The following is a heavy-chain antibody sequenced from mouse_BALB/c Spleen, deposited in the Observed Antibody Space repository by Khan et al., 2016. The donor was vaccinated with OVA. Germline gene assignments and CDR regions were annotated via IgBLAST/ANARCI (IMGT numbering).Heavy chain of an antibody. D-gene: IGHD1-1*01. CDR3: ARVNYGSRDYFDY. J-gene: IGHJ2*01. CDR2: ILPGSGSR. CDR1: GYTLSSYW. Sequence: QVQLKQSGAELMKPGASVKISCKATGYTLSSYWLEWVKQRPGHGLEWIGEILPGSGSRNYNEKFKGKATFTADISSKTTYMQLSSLTSEDSAVYYCARVNYGSRDYFDYWGQGTTLTVSS. V-gene: IGHV1-9*01.